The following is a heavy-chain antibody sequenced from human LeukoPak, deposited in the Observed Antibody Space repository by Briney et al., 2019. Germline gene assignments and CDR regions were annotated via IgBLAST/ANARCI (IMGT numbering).Heavy chain of an antibody. CDR2: INPNSGDT. Sequence: ASVKVSCKASGYTFTGYYMHWVRQAPGQGLEWMGWINPNSGDTNYAQKFQGRVTMTRDTSISTAYMELSRLRSDDTAVYYCAREILYGLVLGNFDYWGQGTLVTVSS. CDR1: GYTFTGYY. CDR3: AREILYGLVLGNFDY. J-gene: IGHJ4*02. D-gene: IGHD6-19*01. V-gene: IGHV1-2*02.